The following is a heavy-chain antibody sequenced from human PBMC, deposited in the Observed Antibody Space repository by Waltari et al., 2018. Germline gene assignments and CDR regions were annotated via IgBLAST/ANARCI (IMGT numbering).Heavy chain of an antibody. D-gene: IGHD6-19*01. CDR2: IRTKGNSYAT. CDR3: AKQSPSYTRGWYPLES. J-gene: IGHJ4*02. Sequence: EVQLVESGGGLVQPGGSLKLSCAASGFIFSDSVINWVRQASGKGLEWVGRIRTKGNSYATAFAASVRGRFTISRDDSKNTAYLQMNSLETEDTAVYYCAKQSPSYTRGWYPLESWGPGTLVTVSP. V-gene: IGHV3-73*02. CDR1: GFIFSDSV.